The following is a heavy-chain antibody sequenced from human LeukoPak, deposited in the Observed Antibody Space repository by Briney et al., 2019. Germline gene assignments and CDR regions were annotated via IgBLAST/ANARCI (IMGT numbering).Heavy chain of an antibody. D-gene: IGHD2-2*01. CDR3: AKSLLSGGVDY. V-gene: IGHV3-30*18. CDR1: GFTFSSYG. J-gene: IGHJ4*02. Sequence: GRSLRLSCAASGFTFSSYGMHWVRQAPGKGLEWVAVISYDGSNKYYADSVKGRFTIPRDNSKNTLYLQMNSLRAEDTAVYYCAKSLLSGGVDYWGQGTLVTVSS. CDR2: ISYDGSNK.